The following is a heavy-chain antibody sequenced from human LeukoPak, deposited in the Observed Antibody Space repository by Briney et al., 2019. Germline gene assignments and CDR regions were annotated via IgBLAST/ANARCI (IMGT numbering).Heavy chain of an antibody. J-gene: IGHJ4*02. V-gene: IGHV4-59*01. CDR2: IYYSGST. CDR3: ARGWDGIAVAGSFDY. Sequence: PSETLSLTCTVSGGSTSGYYWSWIRQPPGKGLEWIGDIYYSGSTNYNPSLTSRVTMSGDTSKNQFSLKLNSVTAADTAVYYCARGWDGIAVAGSFDYWGQGTLVTVSS. D-gene: IGHD6-19*01. CDR1: GGSTSGYY.